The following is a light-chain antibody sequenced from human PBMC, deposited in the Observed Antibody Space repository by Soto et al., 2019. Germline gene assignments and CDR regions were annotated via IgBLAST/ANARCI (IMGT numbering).Light chain of an antibody. J-gene: IGKJ5*01. CDR2: DAS. Sequence: IEMTQSPSSLSASVGDRVTITCQASQDISNYLNWYQQKTGRAPKLLIYDASSLESGVSSRFSGSGSGTHFTFTISSLQPDDIATYYCQQYEDFPLTFGQGTRLDIK. CDR3: QQYEDFPLT. V-gene: IGKV1-33*01. CDR1: QDISNY.